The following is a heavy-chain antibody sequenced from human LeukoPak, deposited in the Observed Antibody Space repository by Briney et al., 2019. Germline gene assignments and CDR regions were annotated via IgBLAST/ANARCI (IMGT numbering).Heavy chain of an antibody. Sequence: GRSLRLSCAASGLTFSSYGMSWVRQAAGKGLEWVAGISVSGDSTYYADSVKGRYTISRDNAKTTLYLQMNSLRAEDRAVYYCAKSMIRGVNDAFALWGERTMVPVSS. CDR2: ISVSGDST. CDR3: AKSMIRGVNDAFAL. CDR1: GLTFSSYG. V-gene: IGHV3-23*01. D-gene: IGHD3-10*01. J-gene: IGHJ3*01.